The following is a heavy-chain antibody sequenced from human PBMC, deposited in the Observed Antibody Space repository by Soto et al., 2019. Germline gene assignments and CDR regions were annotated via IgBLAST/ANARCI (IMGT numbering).Heavy chain of an antibody. V-gene: IGHV1-18*01. J-gene: IGHJ4*02. Sequence: GASVKVSCKASGYTFTSYGISWVRQAPGQGLEWMGWINAGNGNTKYSQKFQGRVTITRDTSASTAYMELSSLRSDDTAVYYCARVGDGYSYGPYDYWGQGTLVTVSS. D-gene: IGHD5-18*01. CDR1: GYTFTSYG. CDR2: INAGNGNT. CDR3: ARVGDGYSYGPYDY.